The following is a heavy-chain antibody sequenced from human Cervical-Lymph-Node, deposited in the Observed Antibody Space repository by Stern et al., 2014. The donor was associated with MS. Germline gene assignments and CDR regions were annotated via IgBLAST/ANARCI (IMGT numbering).Heavy chain of an antibody. J-gene: IGHJ4*02. CDR2: ISYEGRNT. CDR3: ARDFSSSAWHYFDY. D-gene: IGHD6-19*01. Sequence: VHLVESGGGVVQPGRSLRLSCVAYGFIFSNHGMHWVRQAPGKGLEWVAGISYEGRNTYYADSVKGRFTISRDNSKNTLYLQMTSLRAEDTAVFYCARDFSSSAWHYFDYWGQGALVTVSS. CDR1: GFIFSNHG. V-gene: IGHV3-33*05.